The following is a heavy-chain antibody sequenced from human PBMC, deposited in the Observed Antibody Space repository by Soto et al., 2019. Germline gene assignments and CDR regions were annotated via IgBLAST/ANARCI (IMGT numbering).Heavy chain of an antibody. CDR2: IYYSGNT. Sequence: SETLSLTCTVSGGSISSYYWSWIRQPPGKGLEWIGYIYYSGNTNYNPSLKSRVTISVDTSKNQFSLKLSSVTAADTAVYYCARVAPSSYYDSSAYFSGNYYYGMDVWGQGTTVTVSS. CDR1: GGSISSYY. J-gene: IGHJ6*02. V-gene: IGHV4-59*01. CDR3: ARVAPSSYYDSSAYFSGNYYYGMDV. D-gene: IGHD3-22*01.